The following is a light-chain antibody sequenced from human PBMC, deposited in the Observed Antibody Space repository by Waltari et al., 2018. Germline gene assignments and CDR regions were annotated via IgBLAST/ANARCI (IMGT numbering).Light chain of an antibody. Sequence: DIQMTQSPSSLSASVGDRVTITCRASQIINTFLNWYQQKPGEAPKLLIYTASRMQSGVPSRFSGGGSGTEFSLTITSLQHDDFATYYCQQSFRIPYTFGQGTNLEI. CDR3: QQSFRIPYT. CDR2: TAS. J-gene: IGKJ2*01. CDR1: QIINTF. V-gene: IGKV1-39*01.